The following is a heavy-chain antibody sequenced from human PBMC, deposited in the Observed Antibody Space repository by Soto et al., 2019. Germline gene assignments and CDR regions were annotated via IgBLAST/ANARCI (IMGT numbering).Heavy chain of an antibody. CDR1: GHSLSSGGYY. Sequence: SSETLSLTCTVSGHSLSSGGYYWSWIRQHPGKGLEWVGYIYFTGTTLYNPSLKSRLAISVDTSKNQFSLKLTSVTAADTAVYYCARDKLVVAANWLDPWGQGTLGTVSS. V-gene: IGHV4-31*03. J-gene: IGHJ5*02. CDR2: IYFTGTT. D-gene: IGHD2-15*01. CDR3: ARDKLVVAANWLDP.